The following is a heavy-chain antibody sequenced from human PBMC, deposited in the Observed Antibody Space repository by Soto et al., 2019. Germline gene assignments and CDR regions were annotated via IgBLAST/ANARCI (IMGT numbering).Heavy chain of an antibody. CDR3: ARDFNRYCSSTSCRSSWYFDL. CDR2: IIPILGIA. V-gene: IGHV1-69*08. CDR1: GGTFSSYT. D-gene: IGHD2-2*01. J-gene: IGHJ2*01. Sequence: QVQLVQSGAEVKKPGSSVKVSCKASGGTFSSYTISWVRQAPGQGLEWMGRIIPILGIANYAQKFQGRVTITADKSTSTAYMELSSLRSEDTAVHYCARDFNRYCSSTSCRSSWYFDLWGRGTLVTVSS.